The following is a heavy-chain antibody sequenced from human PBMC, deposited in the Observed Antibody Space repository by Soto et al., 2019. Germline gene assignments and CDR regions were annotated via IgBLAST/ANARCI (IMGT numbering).Heavy chain of an antibody. CDR2: ISHDGSNK. J-gene: IGHJ6*02. CDR3: ARDRGLRYYYYGMDV. Sequence: SGGSLRLSCAASGFTFSSYAMHWVRQAPGKGLEWVAVISHDGSNKYYADSVKGRFTISRDNSKNTLYLQMNSLRAEDTAVYYCARDRGLRYYYYGMDVWGQGTTVTVSS. V-gene: IGHV3-30-3*01. CDR1: GFTFSSYA. D-gene: IGHD3-10*01.